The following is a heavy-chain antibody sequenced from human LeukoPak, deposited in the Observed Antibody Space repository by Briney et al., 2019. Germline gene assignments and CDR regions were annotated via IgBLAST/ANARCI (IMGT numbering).Heavy chain of an antibody. V-gene: IGHV4-38-2*02. J-gene: IGHJ5*02. D-gene: IGHD3-22*01. CDR2: IYYSGST. CDR3: ARRILVVASSWFDP. Sequence: PSEALSLTCTVSGYSISSGYYWGWIRQPPGKGLEWIGSIYYSGSTYYNPSLKSRVTISVDTSKNQFSLKLSSVTAADTAVYYCARRILVVASSWFDPWGQGTLVTVSS. CDR1: GYSISSGYY.